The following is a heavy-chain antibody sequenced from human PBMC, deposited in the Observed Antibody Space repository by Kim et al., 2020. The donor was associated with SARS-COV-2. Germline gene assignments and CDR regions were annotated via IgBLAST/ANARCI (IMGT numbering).Heavy chain of an antibody. CDR3: ARPYYDYVWGSYREYYFDY. V-gene: IGHV5-51*01. CDR2: IYPGDSDT. J-gene: IGHJ4*02. CDR1: GYSFTSYW. D-gene: IGHD3-16*02. Sequence: GESLQISCKGSGYSFTSYWIGWVRQMPGKGLEWMGIIYPGDSDTRYSPSFQGQVTISADKSISTAYLQWSSLKASDTAMYYCARPYYDYVWGSYREYYFDYWGQGTLVTVSS.